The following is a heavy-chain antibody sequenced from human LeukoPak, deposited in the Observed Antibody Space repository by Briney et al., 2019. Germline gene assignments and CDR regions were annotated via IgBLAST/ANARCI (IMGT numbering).Heavy chain of an antibody. CDR1: GFTFSSYG. V-gene: IGHV3-30*02. Sequence: GGSLRLSCAASGFTFSSYGMHWVRQAPGKGLEWVAFIRYDGSNKYYADSVKGRFTISRDNSKNTLYLQMNSLRAEDTAVYYCARGGDGYNYYFDYWGQGTLVTVSS. CDR2: IRYDGSNK. J-gene: IGHJ4*02. D-gene: IGHD5-24*01. CDR3: ARGGDGYNYYFDY.